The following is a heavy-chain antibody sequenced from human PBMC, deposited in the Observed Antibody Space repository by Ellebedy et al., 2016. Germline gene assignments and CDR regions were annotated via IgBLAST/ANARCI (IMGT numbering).Heavy chain of an antibody. J-gene: IGHJ6*02. D-gene: IGHD1-20*01. V-gene: IGHV1-46*01. CDR3: ARDHNLIPYYYYGMDV. CDR2: INPSGGST. CDR1: GHTFTRYY. Sequence: ASVKVSCKASGHTFTRYYIHWVRLAPGQGLEWMGIINPSGGSTSNTQKFQGRVNMTRDTSTSTVYMELSSLGSDDTAVYYCARDHNLIPYYYYGMDVWGQGTTVTVSS.